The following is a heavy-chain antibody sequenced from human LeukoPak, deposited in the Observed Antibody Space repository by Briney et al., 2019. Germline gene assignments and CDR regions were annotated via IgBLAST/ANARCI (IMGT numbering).Heavy chain of an antibody. D-gene: IGHD3-10*01. V-gene: IGHV3-30-3*01. CDR3: ARDRYGSGSLDY. CDR2: ISYDGSDK. CDR1: GFTFSNYA. Sequence: PGGSLRLSCAASGFTFSNYAMHWVRQAPGKGLEWVALISYDGSDKYYADSVKGRFTISRDNSKNTLYLQMNSLRAEDTAVYYCARDRYGSGSLDYWGQGTLVTVSS. J-gene: IGHJ4*02.